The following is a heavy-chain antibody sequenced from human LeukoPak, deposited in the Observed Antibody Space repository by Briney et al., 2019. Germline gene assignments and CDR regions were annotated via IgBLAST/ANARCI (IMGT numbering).Heavy chain of an antibody. CDR3: ARDDYGDYGGFDY. V-gene: IGHV4-59*01. CDR2: IFYSGST. D-gene: IGHD4-17*01. CDR1: GGSISSYY. Sequence: PSETLSLTCTVSGGSISSYYWSWIRQPPGKGLEWIGYIFYSGSTNYNPSLKSRVTISVDTSKNQFSLKLSSVTAADTAAYYCARDDYGDYGGFDYWGQGTLVTVSS. J-gene: IGHJ4*02.